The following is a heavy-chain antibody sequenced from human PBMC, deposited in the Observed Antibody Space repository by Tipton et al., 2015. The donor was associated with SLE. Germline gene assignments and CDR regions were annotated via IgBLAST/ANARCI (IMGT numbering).Heavy chain of an antibody. J-gene: IGHJ4*02. D-gene: IGHD6-13*01. CDR1: GGSFSGYY. V-gene: IGHV4-34*01. CDR2: INHSGST. CDR3: AKSPIAAAARYFDY. Sequence: TLSLTCAVYGGSFSGYYWSWIRQPPGKGLEWIGEINHSGSTNYNPSLKSRVTISVDTSKNQFSLKLNSVTAADTAVYYCAKSPIAAAARYFDYWGQGTLVTVSS.